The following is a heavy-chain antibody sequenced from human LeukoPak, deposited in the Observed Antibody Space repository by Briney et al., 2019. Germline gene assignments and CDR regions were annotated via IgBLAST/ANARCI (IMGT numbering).Heavy chain of an antibody. CDR3: ARVLRFLEWLPDY. J-gene: IGHJ4*02. CDR1: GGSFSGYY. CDR2: INHSGST. Sequence: SETLSLTCAVYGGSFSGYYWSWIRQPPGKGLEWIGEINHSGSTNYNPSLKSRVTISVDTSKNQFSLKLGSVTAADTAVYYCARVLRFLEWLPDYWGQGTLVTVSS. D-gene: IGHD3-3*01. V-gene: IGHV4-34*01.